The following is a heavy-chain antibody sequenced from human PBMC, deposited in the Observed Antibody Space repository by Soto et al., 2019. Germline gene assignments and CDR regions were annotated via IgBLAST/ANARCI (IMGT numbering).Heavy chain of an antibody. CDR1: VFTFSSYA. V-gene: IGHV3-64D*06. J-gene: IGHJ4*02. Sequence: SGWSLRLSCSFSVFTFSSYAMHWVRQAPGKGLEYVASISSDGASTYHADSVKGRFIISRDNSKNTLYLQMSSLRPEDTAVYYCVKDRYVDYWGQGILVTVSS. CDR2: ISSDGAST. CDR3: VKDRYVDY.